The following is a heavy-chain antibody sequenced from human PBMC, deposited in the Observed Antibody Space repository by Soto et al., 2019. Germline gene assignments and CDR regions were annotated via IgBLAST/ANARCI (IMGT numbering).Heavy chain of an antibody. CDR3: ARSQGSRTSLEIYYYYYYGIDV. J-gene: IGHJ6*02. D-gene: IGHD2-2*01. Sequence: QVQLVQSGAEVKKPGSSVKVSCKASGGTFSSYAISWVRQAPGQGLEWMGGVIPISDTTNYAQKFQGRVTITADESTSTAYMELSSLRSEDTAVSYCARSQGSRTSLEIYYYYYYGIDVWGQWTTVTVSS. CDR2: VIPISDTT. V-gene: IGHV1-69*01. CDR1: GGTFSSYA.